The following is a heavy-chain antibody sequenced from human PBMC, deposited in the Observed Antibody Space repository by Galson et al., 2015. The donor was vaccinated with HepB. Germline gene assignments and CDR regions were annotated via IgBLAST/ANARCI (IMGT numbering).Heavy chain of an antibody. Sequence: SLRLSCAASGFTFSSYGMHWVRQAPGKGLEWVAVISYDGSNKYYADSVKGRFTISRDNSKNTLYLQMNSLRAEDTAVYYCAKSGSRTILYYFDYWGQGTLVTVSS. CDR2: ISYDGSNK. D-gene: IGHD1-26*01. CDR1: GFTFSSYG. J-gene: IGHJ4*02. CDR3: AKSGSRTILYYFDY. V-gene: IGHV3-30*18.